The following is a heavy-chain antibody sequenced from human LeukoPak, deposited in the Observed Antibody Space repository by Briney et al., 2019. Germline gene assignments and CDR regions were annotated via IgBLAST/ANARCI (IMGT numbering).Heavy chain of an antibody. CDR2: IYYGGST. CDR3: ARGRDSLKYSSGWYRTQRSYFDY. Sequence: SETLSLTCTVSGGSISSSSYYWGWIRQPPGKGLEWIGSIYYGGSTYYNPSLKSRVTISVDTSKNQFSLKLSSVTAADTAVYYCARGRDSLKYSSGWYRTQRSYFDYWGQGTLVTVSS. J-gene: IGHJ4*02. V-gene: IGHV4-39*07. D-gene: IGHD6-19*01. CDR1: GGSISSSSYY.